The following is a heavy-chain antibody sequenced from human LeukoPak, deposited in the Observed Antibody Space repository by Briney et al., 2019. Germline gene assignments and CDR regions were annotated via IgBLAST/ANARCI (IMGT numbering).Heavy chain of an antibody. CDR1: GGSISTNY. D-gene: IGHD3-10*01. CDR3: AREEVLLWFGELLYMFDP. Sequence: PSETLSLTCTVSGGSISTNYWSWIRQPPGKGLEWIGNIFYSGRNNYNPSLRSRVTISVDTSKNQFSLKLSSVTAADTAVYYCAREEVLLWFGELLYMFDPWGQGTLVTVSS. J-gene: IGHJ5*02. V-gene: IGHV4-59*01. CDR2: IFYSGRN.